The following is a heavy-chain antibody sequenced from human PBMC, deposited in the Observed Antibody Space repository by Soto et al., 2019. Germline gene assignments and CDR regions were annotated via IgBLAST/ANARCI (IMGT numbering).Heavy chain of an antibody. J-gene: IGHJ4*02. D-gene: IGHD6-13*01. CDR2: INHSGST. Sequence: SETLSLTCAVYGGSFSGYYWSWIRQPPGKGLEWIGEINHSGSTNYNPSLKSRVTISVDTSKNQFSLKLSSVTAADTAVYYCARGYRSIAAAGTLDYWGQGPLVTVFS. V-gene: IGHV4-34*01. CDR3: ARGYRSIAAAGTLDY. CDR1: GGSFSGYY.